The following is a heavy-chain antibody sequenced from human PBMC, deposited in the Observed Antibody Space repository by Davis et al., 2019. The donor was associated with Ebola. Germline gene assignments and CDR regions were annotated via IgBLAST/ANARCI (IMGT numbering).Heavy chain of an antibody. CDR2: ISYDGSNK. CDR3: ARVHCSGGSCPPFDY. V-gene: IGHV3-30-3*01. Sequence: SLKISCASSGFTFSSYAMHCVRQAPGKGLEWVAVISYDGSNKYYADSVKGRFTISRDNSKNTLYLQMNSLRAEDTAVYYCARVHCSGGSCPPFDYWGQGTLVTVSS. J-gene: IGHJ4*02. CDR1: GFTFSSYA. D-gene: IGHD2-15*01.